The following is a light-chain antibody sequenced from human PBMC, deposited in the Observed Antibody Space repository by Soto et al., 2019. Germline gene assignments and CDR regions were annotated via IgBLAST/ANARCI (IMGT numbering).Light chain of an antibody. J-gene: IGKJ5*01. CDR1: QSVSSSS. CDR3: QHRSNWPG. V-gene: IGKV3D-20*02. CDR2: GTS. Sequence: EIVLTQSPGTLSLSPGERATLSCRASQSVSSSSLAWYQQRPGQAPRLLIYGTSSRATGTPDRFSGSGSGTDFTLTISSLEPEDFAVYYRQHRSNWPGFGQGTRLEIK.